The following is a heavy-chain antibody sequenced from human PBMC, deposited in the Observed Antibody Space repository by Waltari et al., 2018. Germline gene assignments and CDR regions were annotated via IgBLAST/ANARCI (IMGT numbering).Heavy chain of an antibody. J-gene: IGHJ4*02. CDR2: IKSEADGGTT. CDR1: PSSFKTAW. D-gene: IGHD3-22*01. CDR3: ATGMGDSQSFYNFNY. Sequence: VHLLGFGGAWLKLGESFSFPCKAPPSSFKTAWLNWVRQVPGKGLECGGLIKSEADGGTTDYPAPMKGRFTVSIDDSKNTLFRQMDSLKTDDTAMYYCATGMGDSQSFYNFNYWGQGTLVTVSS. V-gene: IGHV3-15*07.